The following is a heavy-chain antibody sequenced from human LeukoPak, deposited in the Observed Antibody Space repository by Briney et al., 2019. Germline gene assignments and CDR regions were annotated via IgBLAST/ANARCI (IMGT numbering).Heavy chain of an antibody. V-gene: IGHV3-64*01. CDR1: GFTFSSYA. CDR2: ISSNGGST. Sequence: GGSLRLSCAASGFTFSSYAMHWVRQAPGKGLEYVSAISSNGGSTYYANSVKGRFTISRDNSKNTLYLQMGSPRAEDMAVYYCARAVDPYSGSYYDYWGQGTLVTVSS. J-gene: IGHJ4*02. D-gene: IGHD1-26*01. CDR3: ARAVDPYSGSYYDY.